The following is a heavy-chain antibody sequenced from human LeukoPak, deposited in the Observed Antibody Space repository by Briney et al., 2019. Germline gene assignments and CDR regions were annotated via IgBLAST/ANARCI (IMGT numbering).Heavy chain of an antibody. J-gene: IGHJ4*02. CDR3: ARRHSSGWPNFDY. CDR1: GFTFSSYW. Sequence: GGSLRLSCAVSGFTFSSYWMSWVRQAPGKGLEWVANIKQDGSEEYYVDSVKGRFTISRDNAKNSLYLQMNSLRAEDTAVYYCARRHSSGWPNFDYWGQGTLVTVSS. V-gene: IGHV3-7*01. D-gene: IGHD6-19*01. CDR2: IKQDGSEE.